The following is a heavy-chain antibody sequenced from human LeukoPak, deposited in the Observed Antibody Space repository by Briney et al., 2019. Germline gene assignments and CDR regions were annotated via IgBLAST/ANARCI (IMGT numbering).Heavy chain of an antibody. Sequence: SETLSLTCTVSGGSISSYYWSWIRQPPGKGLEWIGYIYYSGSTNYNPSLKSRVTISVDTSKNQFSLKLSSVTAADMAVYYCARSSSGWYEGPAFDIWGQGTMVTVSS. CDR3: ARSSSGWYEGPAFDI. CDR2: IYYSGST. D-gene: IGHD6-19*01. CDR1: GGSISSYY. J-gene: IGHJ3*02. V-gene: IGHV4-59*01.